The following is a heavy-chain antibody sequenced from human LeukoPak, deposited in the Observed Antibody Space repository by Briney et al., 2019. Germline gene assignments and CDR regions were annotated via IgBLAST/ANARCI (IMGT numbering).Heavy chain of an antibody. V-gene: IGHV1-18*01. D-gene: IGHD1-26*01. J-gene: IGHJ6*03. CDR1: GYTFTSYG. CDR2: ISAYNGNT. Sequence: ASVKVSCKASGYTFTSYGISWVRQAPGQGLEWMGWISAYNGNTNYAQKLQGRVTMTTDTSTSTAYMELRSLRSDDTAVYYCARDHRGELLAGIYYYYYYMDVWGKGTTVTVSS. CDR3: ARDHRGELLAGIYYYYYYMDV.